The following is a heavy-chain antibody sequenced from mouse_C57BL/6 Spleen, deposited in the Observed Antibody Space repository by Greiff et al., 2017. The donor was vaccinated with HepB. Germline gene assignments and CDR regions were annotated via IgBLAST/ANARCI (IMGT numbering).Heavy chain of an antibody. D-gene: IGHD4-1*01. CDR1: GYSITSGYY. CDR3: ARGRTGYYFDY. Sequence: DVQLQESGPGLVKPSQSLSLTCSVTGYSITSGYYWNWIRQFPGNKLEWMGYISYDGSNNYNPSLKNRISITRDTSKNQFFLKLNSVTTEDTATYYCARGRTGYYFDYWGQCTTLTVSS. CDR2: ISYDGSN. J-gene: IGHJ2*01. V-gene: IGHV3-6*01.